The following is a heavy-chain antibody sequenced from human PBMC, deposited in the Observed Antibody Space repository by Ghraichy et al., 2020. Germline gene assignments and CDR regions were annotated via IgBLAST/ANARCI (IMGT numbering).Heavy chain of an antibody. V-gene: IGHV3-33*01. D-gene: IGHD5-18*01. CDR2: IWYDGSNK. CDR1: GFTFSSYG. J-gene: IGHJ4*02. Sequence: GGSLRLSCAASGFTFSSYGMHWVRQAPGKGLEWVAVIWYDGSNKYYADSVKGRFTISRDNSKNTLYLQMNSLRAEDTAVYYCARSQGVPRIQLWEYYFDYWGQGTLVTVSS. CDR3: ARSQGVPRIQLWEYYFDY.